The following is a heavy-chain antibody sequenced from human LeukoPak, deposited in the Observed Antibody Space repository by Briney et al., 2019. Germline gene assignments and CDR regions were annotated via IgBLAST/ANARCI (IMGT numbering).Heavy chain of an antibody. J-gene: IGHJ2*01. CDR1: GGSISIYY. CDR3: ARDLVWYFDL. CDR2: IYTSGST. Sequence: PSETLSLTCTVSGGSISIYYWSWIRQPAGKGLEWIGRIYTSGSTNYNPSLKRRVTMSVDTSKNQFSLNLNSVTAADTAVYYCARDLVWYFDLWGRGTLVTVSS. V-gene: IGHV4-4*07. D-gene: IGHD6-13*01.